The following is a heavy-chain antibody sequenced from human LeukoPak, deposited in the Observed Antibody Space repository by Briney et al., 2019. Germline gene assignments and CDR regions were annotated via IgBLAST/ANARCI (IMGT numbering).Heavy chain of an antibody. J-gene: IGHJ4*02. CDR2: IRYDGSNK. CDR3: AKQAVPAATIYFDY. V-gene: IGHV3-30*02. D-gene: IGHD2-2*01. Sequence: GGSLRLYCAASGFTFSSYGMHWVRQAPGKGLEWVAFIRYDGSNKYYADSVKGRFTISRDNSKNTLYLQMNSLRAEDTAVYYCAKQAVPAATIYFDYWGQGTLVTVSS. CDR1: GFTFSSYG.